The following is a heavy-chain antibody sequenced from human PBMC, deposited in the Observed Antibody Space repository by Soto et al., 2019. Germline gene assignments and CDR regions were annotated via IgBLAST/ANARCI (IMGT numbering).Heavy chain of an antibody. D-gene: IGHD4-17*01. CDR3: ARVWVTTVTAWFDL. V-gene: IGHV1-69*01. Sequence: QVQLVQSGAEVKKPGSSVKVSCKPFGGTLSSYAITWMRQAPGQGLEWMGGIIPFSGAAKYAQKFQGRVTITADESTNTAYMDLSSLRSGDTAVYFCARVWVTTVTAWFDLWGQGTLVTVSS. J-gene: IGHJ5*02. CDR2: IIPFSGAA. CDR1: GGTLSSYA.